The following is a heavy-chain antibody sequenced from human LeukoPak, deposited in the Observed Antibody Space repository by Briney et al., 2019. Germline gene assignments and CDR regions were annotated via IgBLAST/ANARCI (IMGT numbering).Heavy chain of an antibody. D-gene: IGHD4-17*01. Sequence: GASVKVSCKASGYTFTGYYMHWVRQAPGQGLEWMGRINPNIGGTNYAQKFQGRVTMTRDTSISTAYMELSSLRSDDTAVYYCAREGPLRLPYFDPWGQGTLVTVSS. CDR2: INPNIGGT. CDR1: GYTFTGYY. CDR3: AREGPLRLPYFDP. V-gene: IGHV1-2*06. J-gene: IGHJ5*02.